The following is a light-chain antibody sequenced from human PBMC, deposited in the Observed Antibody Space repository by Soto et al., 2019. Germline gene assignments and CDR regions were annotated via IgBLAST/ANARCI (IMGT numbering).Light chain of an antibody. J-gene: IGKJ2*01. CDR1: QSVSNY. CDR2: GSS. CDR3: QHRGDWPRT. V-gene: IGKV3-11*01. Sequence: EIVLTQSPATLSLSPGERATLSCRASQSVSNYLAWYQQKPGQAPRLLIYGSSNRATGIPARFSGSGSGTNFTLTISRLEAEEFAVYYCQHRGDWPRTFGQGTKLEIK.